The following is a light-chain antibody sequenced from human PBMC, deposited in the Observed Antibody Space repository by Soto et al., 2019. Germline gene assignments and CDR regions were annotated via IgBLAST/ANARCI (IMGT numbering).Light chain of an antibody. CDR3: MQGPHWPWT. V-gene: IGKV2-30*02. CDR2: KVS. Sequence: DVVMTQSPLSLPVTLGETASISCRSSQSLIHSVGYTYLNWFQQRPGQSPRRLIYKVSDRDSGVPERFSGSGSGTDFTLKISRVEAEDVGVYYCMQGPHWPWTFGQGTEVEIK. J-gene: IGKJ1*01. CDR1: QSLIHSVGYTY.